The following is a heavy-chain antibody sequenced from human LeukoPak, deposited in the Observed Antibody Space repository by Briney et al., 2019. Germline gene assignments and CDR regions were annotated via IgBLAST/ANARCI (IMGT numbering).Heavy chain of an antibody. CDR1: GFTFSSYA. CDR2: ISGSSGST. CDR3: MSVTTGGSNDY. J-gene: IGHJ4*02. Sequence: GGSLRLSCAASGFTFSSYAMSWVRQAPGKGLEWVSAISGSSGSTYYADSVKGRFTISRDNAKNSLYLQMNSLRAEDTAVYYCMSVTTGGSNDYWGQGTLVTVSS. D-gene: IGHD4-17*01. V-gene: IGHV3-23*01.